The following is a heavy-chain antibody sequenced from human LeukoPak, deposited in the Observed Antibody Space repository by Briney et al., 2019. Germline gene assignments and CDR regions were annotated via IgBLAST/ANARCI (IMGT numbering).Heavy chain of an antibody. J-gene: IGHJ5*02. CDR1: GVSIRSGGYY. V-gene: IGHV4-31*03. Sequence: SENLSLTCTVSGVSIRSGGYYWSWIRQHPGKGLEWIGYIYYSGSTYYNPSLKSRVTISVDTSKNQFSLKLSSVTAADTAVYYCARVSVATIQFDPWGRGTLVTVSS. D-gene: IGHD5-12*01. CDR2: IYYSGST. CDR3: ARVSVATIQFDP.